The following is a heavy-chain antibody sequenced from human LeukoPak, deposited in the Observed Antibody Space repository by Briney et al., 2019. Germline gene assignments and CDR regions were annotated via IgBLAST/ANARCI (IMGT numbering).Heavy chain of an antibody. J-gene: IGHJ5*02. CDR3: ARGWGAVVIRWFDP. CDR1: GGSFSGYY. CDR2: INHSGST. D-gene: IGHD3-22*01. V-gene: IGHV4-34*01. Sequence: SETLSLTCAVYGGSFSGYYWSWIRQPPGKGLEWIGEINHSGSTNYNPSLKSRVTISVDTSKNQFSLKLSSVTAADTAVYYCARGWGAVVIRWFDPWGQGTLVTVSS.